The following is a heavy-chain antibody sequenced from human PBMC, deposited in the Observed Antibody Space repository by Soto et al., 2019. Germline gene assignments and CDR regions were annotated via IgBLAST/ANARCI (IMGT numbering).Heavy chain of an antibody. J-gene: IGHJ3*02. CDR2: IVPIYRTA. Sequence: SVKVSCKASGGTFISYRINWVRQAPGQGLEWVGGIVPIYRTADYAQKFQGRVTITADESARTSYMELRSLKSQDTAVYYCAKETRSSGPGAFDIWGQGTMVTVSS. V-gene: IGHV1-69*13. CDR1: GGTFISYR. D-gene: IGHD6-19*01. CDR3: AKETRSSGPGAFDI.